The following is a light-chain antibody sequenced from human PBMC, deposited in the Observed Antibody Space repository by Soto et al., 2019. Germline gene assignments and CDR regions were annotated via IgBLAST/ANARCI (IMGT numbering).Light chain of an antibody. V-gene: IGKV1-5*03. Sequence: EIQMTQSHAPQSASVGNRVAISGRASQSISTRLAWYQQKPGQPPTLLIYWSSTRESGVPDRFSGSACGTDFTITISSLQTEDFAPYYCQQANSLPHGTFGQGTKVDIK. CDR2: WSS. CDR3: QQANSLPHGT. CDR1: QSISTR. J-gene: IGKJ1*01.